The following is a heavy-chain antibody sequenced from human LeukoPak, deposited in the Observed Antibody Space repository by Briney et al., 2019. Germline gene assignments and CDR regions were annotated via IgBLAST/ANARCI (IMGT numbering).Heavy chain of an antibody. CDR3: ARDPFFSDY. CDR1: GYTFTTYG. D-gene: IGHD3-3*01. V-gene: IGHV1-18*01. Sequence: ASVNVSCMTSGYTFTTYGFSWVRQAPGQGLEWMGWISAYNGDTNYAQKFQGRVTMTTDTSTSTAYMELRSLRSDDTAVYYCARDPFFSDYWGQGTLVTVSS. CDR2: ISAYNGDT. J-gene: IGHJ4*02.